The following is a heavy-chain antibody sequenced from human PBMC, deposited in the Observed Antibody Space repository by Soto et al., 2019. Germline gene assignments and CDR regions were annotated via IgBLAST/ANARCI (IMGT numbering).Heavy chain of an antibody. V-gene: IGHV3-48*03. CDR3: ARGPYYDFWSDYYYGMDV. CDR1: GFTFSSYD. Sequence: GGSLRLSCAASGFTFSSYDMNWVRQAPGKGLEWVSYISSSGSTIYYADSVKGRFTISRDNAKNSLYLQMNSLRAEDTAVYYCARGPYYDFWSDYYYGMDVWGQGTTVTVSS. D-gene: IGHD3-3*01. J-gene: IGHJ6*02. CDR2: ISSSGSTI.